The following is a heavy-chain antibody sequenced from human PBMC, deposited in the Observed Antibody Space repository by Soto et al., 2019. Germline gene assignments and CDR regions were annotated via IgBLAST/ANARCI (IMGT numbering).Heavy chain of an antibody. CDR3: ARARLRAVYAFDI. D-gene: IGHD5-12*01. Sequence: QVQLQESDAGLVKASQTLSLTCTVSGGSVSSGAYYWTWIRQRPGKGLEWIGYIYYSGSTYYSPSLTGRLSISRDTSKNQFSLRLSSVTAADTAMYYCARARLRAVYAFDIWGQGTMVTVSS. CDR2: IYYSGST. V-gene: IGHV4-31*03. J-gene: IGHJ3*02. CDR1: GGSVSSGAYY.